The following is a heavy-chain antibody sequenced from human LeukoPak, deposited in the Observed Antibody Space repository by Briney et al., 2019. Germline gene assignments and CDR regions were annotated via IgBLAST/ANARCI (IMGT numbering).Heavy chain of an antibody. CDR3: ARVSSFPGGYFDY. CDR2: IYYSGST. CDR1: GGSISSYY. V-gene: IGHV4-59*01. Sequence: SETLSLTCTFSGGSISSYYWSWIRQPPGKGLEWIGYIYYSGSTNYNPSLKSRVTISVDTSKNQFSLKLSSVTAADTAVYFCARVSSFPGGYFDYWGQGTLVTVSS. D-gene: IGHD3-16*01. J-gene: IGHJ4*02.